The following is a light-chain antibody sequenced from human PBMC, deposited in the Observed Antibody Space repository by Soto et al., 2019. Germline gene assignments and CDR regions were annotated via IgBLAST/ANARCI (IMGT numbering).Light chain of an antibody. CDR3: AAWDDSLSGWV. CDR1: SSNIGSNY. V-gene: IGLV1-47*01. J-gene: IGLJ3*02. Sequence: QSVLNQPPSASGTPGQRVTISCSGSSSNIGSNYVYWYQQLPGTAPKLLIYRNNQRPSGVPDRFSGSKSGTSASLAISGLRSEDGADYYCAAWDDSLSGWVFGGGTKVTVL. CDR2: RNN.